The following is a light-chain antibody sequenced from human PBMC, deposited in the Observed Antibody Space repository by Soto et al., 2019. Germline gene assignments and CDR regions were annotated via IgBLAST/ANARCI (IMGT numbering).Light chain of an antibody. CDR3: QQFGTSPWT. Sequence: EIVLTHSPGTLSLSPGEGATLSCRASQSVSSNYLAWYQQKPGQAPRLLFYSATNRDTGIPDRFSASGSGTVFTLTISRLEPEDFAVYYCQQFGTSPWTFGQGTKVDIK. CDR1: QSVSSNY. CDR2: SAT. V-gene: IGKV3-20*01. J-gene: IGKJ1*01.